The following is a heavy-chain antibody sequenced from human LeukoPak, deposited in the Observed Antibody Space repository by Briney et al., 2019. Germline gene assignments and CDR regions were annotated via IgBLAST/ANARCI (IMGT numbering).Heavy chain of an antibody. CDR1: GFTFSNYD. CDR3: AKGRYDSSGYYPY. Sequence: GGSLRLSCTASGFTFSNYDIHWVRQAPGKGLEWVAVISYDGSNKYYADSVKGRFTISRDNSKNTLYLQMNSLRAEDTAVYYCAKGRYDSSGYYPYWGQGTLVTVSS. J-gene: IGHJ4*02. V-gene: IGHV3-30*18. CDR2: ISYDGSNK. D-gene: IGHD3-22*01.